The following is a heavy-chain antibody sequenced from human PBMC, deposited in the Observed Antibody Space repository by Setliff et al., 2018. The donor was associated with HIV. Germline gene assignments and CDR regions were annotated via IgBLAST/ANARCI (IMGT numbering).Heavy chain of an antibody. CDR2: ISYDGSNK. D-gene: IGHD1-26*01. CDR1: GFTFSSYA. V-gene: IGHV3-30*04. Sequence: GGSLRLSCAASGFTFSSYAMHWVRQAPGKGLEWVAVISYDGSNKYYADSVKGRFTISRDNSKNTLYLQMNSLRAEDTAVYYCAAVFTGEPGRSLDYWGQGTPVTVSS. CDR3: AAVFTGEPGRSLDY. J-gene: IGHJ4*02.